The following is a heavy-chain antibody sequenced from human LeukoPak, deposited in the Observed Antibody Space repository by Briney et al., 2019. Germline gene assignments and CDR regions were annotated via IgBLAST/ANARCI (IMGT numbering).Heavy chain of an antibody. CDR2: ISYSSSTR. Sequence: PGGSLRLSCTASGFIFSSYNMNWVRQAPGKGLEWVSYISYSSSTRYYADSVKGRFTISRDNAKNSLYLQINSPRDEDMAVYYCARVGSEWLVNDYWGQGALVTVSS. D-gene: IGHD6-19*01. V-gene: IGHV3-48*02. CDR3: ARVGSEWLVNDY. J-gene: IGHJ4*02. CDR1: GFIFSSYN.